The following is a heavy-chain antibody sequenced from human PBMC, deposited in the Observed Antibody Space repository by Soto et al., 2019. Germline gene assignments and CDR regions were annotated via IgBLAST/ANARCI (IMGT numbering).Heavy chain of an antibody. J-gene: IGHJ4*02. CDR2: INVYNGNT. D-gene: IGHD3-10*01. Sequence: QVQLVQSGAEVKKPGASVKVSCKASGYTFTSYGISWVRQAPGQGLEWMGWINVYNGNTNYAQKLQGRVTLTTDKSTSTAYLDLRSMRSDDTAVYCCARDTSRGEYDYWGQGPLVTVSS. V-gene: IGHV1-18*01. CDR3: ARDTSRGEYDY. CDR1: GYTFTSYG.